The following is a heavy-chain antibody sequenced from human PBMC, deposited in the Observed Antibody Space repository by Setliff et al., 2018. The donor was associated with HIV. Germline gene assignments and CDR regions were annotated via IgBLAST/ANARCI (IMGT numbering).Heavy chain of an antibody. D-gene: IGHD3-22*01. V-gene: IGHV1-8*02. J-gene: IGHJ6*03. Sequence: ASVKVSCKASGYTFTSYGFNWVRQAPGQGLEWMGWMNPDSRNTGYAQRFEGSVTMTWDTSISTAYMELNHLKSDDTAVYYCARARTDYYDRRRRSHYYIDVWARGATVTVSS. CDR2: MNPDSRNT. CDR1: GYTFTSYG. CDR3: ARARTDYYDRRRRSHYYIDV.